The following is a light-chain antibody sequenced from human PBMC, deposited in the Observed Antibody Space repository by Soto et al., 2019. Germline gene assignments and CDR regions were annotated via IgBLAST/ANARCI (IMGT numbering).Light chain of an antibody. Sequence: DIQLTQSPSLLCASVGDRVTITWRASQGISSDLAWYQQHPGKAPKLLIYAASTLQNGVPSTFSGSGSGTEFTLTISSLQPEDFGTYYCQQFKSYPITVGHGTQLEIK. V-gene: IGKV1-9*01. J-gene: IGKJ5*01. CDR1: QGISSD. CDR3: QQFKSYPIT. CDR2: AAS.